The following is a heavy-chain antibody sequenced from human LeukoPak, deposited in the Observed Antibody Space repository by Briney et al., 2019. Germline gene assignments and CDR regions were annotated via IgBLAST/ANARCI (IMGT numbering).Heavy chain of an antibody. J-gene: IGHJ4*02. V-gene: IGHV4-59*01. CDR3: ARVGSYYYVDY. D-gene: IGHD1-26*01. CDR2: IYYSGST. Sequence: SETLSLTCTVSGGSISSYYWSWIRQPPGKGLEWIGYIYYSGSTNYNPSLKSRITISVDTSKNQFSLRLSSVTAADTAVYYCARVGSYYYVDYWGQGTLATVSS. CDR1: GGSISSYY.